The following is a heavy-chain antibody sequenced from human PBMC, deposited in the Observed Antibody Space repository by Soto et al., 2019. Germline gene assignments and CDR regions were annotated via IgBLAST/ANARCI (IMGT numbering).Heavy chain of an antibody. CDR1: GGSISSSSYY. V-gene: IGHV4-39*01. Sequence: SETLSLTCTVSGGSISSSSYYWGWIRQPPGKGLEWIGSIYYSGSTYYNPSLKSRVTISVDTSKNQFSLKLSSVTAADTAVYYCARQKIVVVPAAMRPTNWLDPWGQGTLVTVSS. CDR2: IYYSGST. J-gene: IGHJ5*02. D-gene: IGHD2-2*01. CDR3: ARQKIVVVPAAMRPTNWLDP.